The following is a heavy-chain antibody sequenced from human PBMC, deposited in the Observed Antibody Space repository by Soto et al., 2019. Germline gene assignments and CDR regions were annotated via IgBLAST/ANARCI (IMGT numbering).Heavy chain of an antibody. Sequence: ASVKVSCKASGYSLTNYAMHWVRQAPGQRLEWMALINAPNGNTEYSQRFQGRVSITRDTSASTDYMELSSLRSEDTAVYYCARGNGPGAYLIDYWGQGTLVTV. CDR2: INAPNGNT. CDR3: ARGNGPGAYLIDY. J-gene: IGHJ4*02. D-gene: IGHD3-10*01. CDR1: GYSLTNYA. V-gene: IGHV1-3*01.